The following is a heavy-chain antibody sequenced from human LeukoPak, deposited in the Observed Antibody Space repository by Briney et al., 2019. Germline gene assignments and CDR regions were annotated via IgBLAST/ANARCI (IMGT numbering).Heavy chain of an antibody. J-gene: IGHJ1*01. CDR1: GGTFSSYA. D-gene: IGHD1-26*01. CDR2: IIPIFGTA. Sequence: ASVKVSCKASGGTFSSYAISWVRQAPGQGLEWMGGIIPIFGTANYAQKFQGRVTMTEDTSTDTAYMELSSLRSEDTAVYYCARGDTGTYCLDYWGQGTLVTVSS. V-gene: IGHV1-69*06. CDR3: ARGDTGTYCLDY.